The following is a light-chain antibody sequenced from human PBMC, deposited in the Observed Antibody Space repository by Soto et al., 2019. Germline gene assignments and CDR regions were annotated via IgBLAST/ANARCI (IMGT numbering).Light chain of an antibody. CDR2: GAS. CDR3: QQYNNWWT. Sequence: EIVMTQSPATLSVSPGERATLSCRASQSVSSNLAWYQQKPGQAPRLLHYGASTRATGIPARFSGNGSGTEFTLTISSLQSEDFAVYYCQQYNNWWTFGQGTKVEIK. CDR1: QSVSSN. J-gene: IGKJ1*01. V-gene: IGKV3-15*01.